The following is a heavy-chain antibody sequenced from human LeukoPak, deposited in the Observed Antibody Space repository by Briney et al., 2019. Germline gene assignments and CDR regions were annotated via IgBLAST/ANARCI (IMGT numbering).Heavy chain of an antibody. J-gene: IGHJ4*02. Sequence: GGSLRLSCAASGFTFSTYAIHWVRQAPGKGLEWVAVISYDGSNKYYADSVKGRITISRDNSKNTLYLQMNSLRAEDTAVYYCARDLFNYYDSSDQNFDYWGQGTLVTVSS. V-gene: IGHV3-30-3*01. CDR2: ISYDGSNK. D-gene: IGHD3-22*01. CDR3: ARDLFNYYDSSDQNFDY. CDR1: GFTFSTYA.